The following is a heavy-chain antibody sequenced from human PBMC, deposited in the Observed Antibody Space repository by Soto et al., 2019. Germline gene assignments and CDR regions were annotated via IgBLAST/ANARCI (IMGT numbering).Heavy chain of an antibody. V-gene: IGHV4-31*03. Sequence: SETLSLTCTVSGGSISSGGYYWSWIRQHPGKGLEWIGYIYYSGSTYYNPSLKSRVTISVDTSKNQFSLKLSSVTAADTAVYYCARSHSSSCSFWFGPWGQGTLVTVSS. CDR2: IYYSGST. D-gene: IGHD6-13*01. CDR3: ARSHSSSCSFWFGP. J-gene: IGHJ5*02. CDR1: GGSISSGGYY.